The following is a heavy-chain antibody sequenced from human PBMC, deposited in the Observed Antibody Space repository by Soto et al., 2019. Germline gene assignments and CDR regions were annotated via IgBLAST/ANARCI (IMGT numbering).Heavy chain of an antibody. CDR2: IYPGDSDT. D-gene: IGHD2-15*01. CDR1: RYRFGMYL. V-gene: IGHV5-51*01. J-gene: IGHJ6*02. CDR3: ATHTHSYCYGMDV. Sequence: GESLKVSCEGSRYRFGMYLIGWFRAMPGKGLEWMGIIYPGDSDTRYSPSFEGQVTISAGKSISTAYLQWSSLKASDTAKYYCATHTHSYCYGMDVWGQGTTVTVSS.